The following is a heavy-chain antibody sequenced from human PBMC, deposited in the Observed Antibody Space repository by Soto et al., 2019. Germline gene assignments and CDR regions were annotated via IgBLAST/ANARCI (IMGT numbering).Heavy chain of an antibody. J-gene: IGHJ6*02. D-gene: IGHD6-13*01. CDR2: ITNDGSST. CDR1: GFTFSSYA. CDR3: ARGRALPYSSSWYGFGPNYYYYGMDV. V-gene: IGHV3-74*01. Sequence: GGSLRLSCAASGFTFSSYAMHWVRQAPGKGLVRVSGITNDGSSTSYADYVKGRFTISRDNAKNTLYLQMNSLRAEDTAVYYCARGRALPYSSSWYGFGPNYYYYGMDVWGQGTTVTVSS.